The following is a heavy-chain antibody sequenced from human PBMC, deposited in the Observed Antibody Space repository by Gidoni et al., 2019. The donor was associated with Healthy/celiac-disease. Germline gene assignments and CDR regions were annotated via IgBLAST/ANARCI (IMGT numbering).Heavy chain of an antibody. D-gene: IGHD6-19*01. Sequence: VQLVESGGGLVQPGGSLSLSCPASGFTFSSYSMNWVRQAPGKGLAWVSSISSSSSYIYYADSVKGRFTISRDNAKNSLYLQMNSLRAEDTAVYYCARDPWLGSFDYWGQGTLVTVSS. CDR1: GFTFSSYS. J-gene: IGHJ4*02. CDR2: ISSSSSYI. V-gene: IGHV3-21*01. CDR3: ARDPWLGSFDY.